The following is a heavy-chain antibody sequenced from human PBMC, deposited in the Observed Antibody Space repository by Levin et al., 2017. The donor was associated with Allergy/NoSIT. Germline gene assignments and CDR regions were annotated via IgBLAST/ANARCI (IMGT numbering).Heavy chain of an antibody. CDR3: ALRHSRGYYYVVS. D-gene: IGHD3-22*01. V-gene: IGHV4-34*01. CDR1: GESFSNHY. CDR2: IDLGGNT. Sequence: PSQTLSLTCAVYGESFSNHYWSWIRQPLGKGLEWIGDIDLGGNTNYNPSLKSRVTISVDTSKNHFSLGLNSVTAADSAVYYCALRHSRGYYYVVSWGQGTLVAVSS. J-gene: IGHJ4*02.